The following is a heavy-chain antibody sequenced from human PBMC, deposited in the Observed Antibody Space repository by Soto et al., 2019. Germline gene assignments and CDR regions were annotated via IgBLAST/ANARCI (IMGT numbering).Heavy chain of an antibody. CDR1: GGSISSSSYY. J-gene: IGHJ6*02. Sequence: SETLSLTCTVSGGSISSSSYYWGWIRQPPGKGLEWIGSIYYSGSTYYNPSLKSRVTISVDTSKNQFSLKLSSVTAADTAVYYCARSLEYSSSSGGFNYYYGMAVWGQGTTVTVSS. CDR2: IYYSGST. D-gene: IGHD6-6*01. V-gene: IGHV4-39*01. CDR3: ARSLEYSSSSGGFNYYYGMAV.